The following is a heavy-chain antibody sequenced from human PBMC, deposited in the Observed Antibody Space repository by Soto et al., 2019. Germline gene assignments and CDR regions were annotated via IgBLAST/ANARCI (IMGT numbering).Heavy chain of an antibody. D-gene: IGHD2-15*01. Sequence: PGGSLRLSCAASGFTFSSYAMSWVRQAPWKGLEWVSAISGSGGSTYYADSVKGRFTISRDNSKNTLYLQMNSLRAEDTAVYYCAKDRCSGGSCYIFDYWGQGTLVTVSS. CDR2: ISGSGGST. CDR1: GFTFSSYA. CDR3: AKDRCSGGSCYIFDY. V-gene: IGHV3-23*01. J-gene: IGHJ4*02.